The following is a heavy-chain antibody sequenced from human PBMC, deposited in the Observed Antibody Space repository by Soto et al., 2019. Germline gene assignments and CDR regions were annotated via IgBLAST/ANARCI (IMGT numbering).Heavy chain of an antibody. V-gene: IGHV4-31*03. CDR3: ASDKEQNWFDP. D-gene: IGHD6-13*01. J-gene: IGHJ5*02. CDR2: IYYSGST. Sequence: SETLSLTCSVSGGSVSSSRYYWDWIRQHPGKGLEWIGYIYYSGSTYYNPSVKSRVTISVDTSKNQFSLKLSSVTAADTAVYYCASDKEQNWFDPWGQGTLVTVSS. CDR1: GGSVSSSRYY.